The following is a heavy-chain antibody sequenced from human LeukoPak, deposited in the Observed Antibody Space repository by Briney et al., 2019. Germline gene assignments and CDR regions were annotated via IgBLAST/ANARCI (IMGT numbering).Heavy chain of an antibody. V-gene: IGHV3-73*01. CDR2: IRSKANSYAT. Sequence: GGSLRLSCAASGFTFSGSAMHWVRQASGKGLEWVGRIRSKANSYATAYAASVKGRFTISRDDSKNTAYLQVNSLKTEDTAVYYCTRRKSSSSSVENWFDPWGQGTLVTVSS. CDR1: GFTFSGSA. J-gene: IGHJ5*02. D-gene: IGHD6-6*01. CDR3: TRRKSSSSSVENWFDP.